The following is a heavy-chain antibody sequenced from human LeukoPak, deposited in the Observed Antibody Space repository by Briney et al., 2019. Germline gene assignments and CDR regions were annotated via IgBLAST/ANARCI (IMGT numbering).Heavy chain of an antibody. CDR3: ARDTVTPAIYYYYYGMDV. CDR2: ISAYNGNT. V-gene: IGHV1-18*01. CDR1: GYTFTSYG. D-gene: IGHD4-17*01. J-gene: IGHJ6*02. Sequence: GASVKVSCKASGYTFTSYGISWVRQAPGQGLEWMGWISAYNGNTNYAQKLQGRVTMTTDTSTSTAYMELRSLRSDDTAVYYCARDTVTPAIYYYYYGMDVWGQGTTVTVSS.